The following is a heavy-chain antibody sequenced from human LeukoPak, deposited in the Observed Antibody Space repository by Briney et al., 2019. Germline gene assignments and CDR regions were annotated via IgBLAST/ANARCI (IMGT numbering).Heavy chain of an antibody. CDR2: IYPSDSDT. V-gene: IGHV5-51*01. J-gene: IGHJ5*02. CDR1: GYSFTSYW. D-gene: IGHD2-2*02. Sequence: GESLKISCKGSGYSFTSYWIGWVRQMPGKGLEWMGIIYPSDSDTRHSPSFQGQVTISADESISTAYLQWSSLKASDTAMYYCARVREVPAAIPGFQTPWFDPWGQGTLVTVSS. CDR3: ARVREVPAAIPGFQTPWFDP.